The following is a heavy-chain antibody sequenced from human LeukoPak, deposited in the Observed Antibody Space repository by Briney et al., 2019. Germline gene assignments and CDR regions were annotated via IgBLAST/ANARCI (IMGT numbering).Heavy chain of an antibody. CDR1: GFTFSSYS. CDR3: ARVGTSGYGYYYYYYMDV. D-gene: IGHD5-12*01. CDR2: ISSSSSYI. Sequence: GGSLRLSCAASGFTFSSYSMNWVRQAPGKGLEWVSSISSSSSYIYYADSVKGRFTISRDNAKNSLYLQMNSLRAEDTAVYYCARVGTSGYGYYYYYYMDVWGKGTTVTISS. J-gene: IGHJ6*03. V-gene: IGHV3-21*01.